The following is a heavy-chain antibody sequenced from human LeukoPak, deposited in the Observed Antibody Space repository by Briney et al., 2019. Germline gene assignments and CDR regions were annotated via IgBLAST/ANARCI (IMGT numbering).Heavy chain of an antibody. CDR3: AKDRVVSLDY. D-gene: IGHD3-3*01. V-gene: IGHV3-30*18. J-gene: IGHJ4*02. Sequence: GGSLRLSCAASGFTFSSYGMHWVRQAPDKGLEWVAVISYDGSNKYYADSVKGRFTISRDNSKNTLYLQMNSLRAEDTAVYYCAKDRVVSLDYWGQGALVTVSS. CDR2: ISYDGSNK. CDR1: GFTFSSYG.